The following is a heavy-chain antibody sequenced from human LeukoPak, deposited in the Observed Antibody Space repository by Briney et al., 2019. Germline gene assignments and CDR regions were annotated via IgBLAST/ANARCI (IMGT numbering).Heavy chain of an antibody. CDR3: ARHAPTYYYDSSGHDY. D-gene: IGHD3-22*01. Sequence: SETLSLTCTVSGYSISSGYYWGWIRQPPGKGLEWTGSIYHSGSTYYNPSLKSRVTISVDKSKNQFSLKLSSVTAADTAVYYCARHAPTYYYDSSGHDYWGQGTLVTVSS. J-gene: IGHJ4*02. V-gene: IGHV4-38-2*02. CDR2: IYHSGST. CDR1: GYSISSGYY.